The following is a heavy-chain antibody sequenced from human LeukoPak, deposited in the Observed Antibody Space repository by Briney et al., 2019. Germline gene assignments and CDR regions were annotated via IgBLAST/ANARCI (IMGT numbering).Heavy chain of an antibody. D-gene: IGHD3-10*01. CDR1: GFTFSSYA. J-gene: IGHJ3*02. CDR2: ISYDGSNK. V-gene: IGHV3-30*04. CDR3: ARASEPNLWAYAFDI. Sequence: GGSLRLSCAASGFTFSSYAMHWVRQAPGKGLEWVAVISYDGSNKYYADSVKGRFTISRDNSKNTLYLQMNSLRAEDTAVYYCARASEPNLWAYAFDIWGQGTMVTVSS.